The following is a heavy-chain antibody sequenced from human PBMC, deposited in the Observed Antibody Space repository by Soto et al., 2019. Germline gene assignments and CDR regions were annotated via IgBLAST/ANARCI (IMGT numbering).Heavy chain of an antibody. CDR3: ARGGITIFGVVRPHYYYYYMDV. D-gene: IGHD3-3*01. CDR1: GFTFSSYW. Sequence: EVQLVESGGGLVQPGGSLRLSCAASGFTFSSYWMHWVRQAPGKGLVWVSRINSDGSSTSYADSVKGRFTISRDNAKNTLYLQRNSLRAEDTAVYYCARGGITIFGVVRPHYYYYYMDVWGKGTTVTVSS. V-gene: IGHV3-74*01. J-gene: IGHJ6*03. CDR2: INSDGSST.